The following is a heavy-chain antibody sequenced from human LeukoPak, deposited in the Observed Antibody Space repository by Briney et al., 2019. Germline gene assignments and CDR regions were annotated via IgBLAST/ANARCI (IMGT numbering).Heavy chain of an antibody. CDR2: ISGSGGST. D-gene: IGHD2-2*01. J-gene: IGHJ4*02. CDR1: GFTFSSYA. CDR3: AKRSEYCSSTSCYGDY. Sequence: GGSLRLSCTASGFTFSSYAMSWVRQAPGKGLEWVSAISGSGGSTYYADSVKGRFTISRDNSKNTLYLQMNSLRAEDTAVYYCAKRSEYCSSTSCYGDYWGQGTLVTVSS. V-gene: IGHV3-23*01.